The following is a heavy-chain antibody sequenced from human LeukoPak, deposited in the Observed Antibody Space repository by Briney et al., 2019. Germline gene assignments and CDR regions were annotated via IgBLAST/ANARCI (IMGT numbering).Heavy chain of an antibody. V-gene: IGHV3-23*01. Sequence: GGSLRLSCAVSGFAFGSEAMSWVRQSPARGLEWVASISPGGGATYYADYVKGRFTISRDNSNNTLYVQMNSLRAEDTAVYYCAKVRSGSANWALRIFDNWGQGTLVTVSS. CDR1: GFAFGSEA. CDR3: AKVRSGSANWALRIFDN. CDR2: ISPGGGAT. D-gene: IGHD1-1*01. J-gene: IGHJ4*02.